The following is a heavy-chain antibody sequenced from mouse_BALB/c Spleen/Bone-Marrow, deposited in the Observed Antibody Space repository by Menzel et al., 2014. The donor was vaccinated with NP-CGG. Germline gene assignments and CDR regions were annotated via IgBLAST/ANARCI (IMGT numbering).Heavy chain of an antibody. CDR2: IDPENGDT. Sequence: VQLQQSGAELVRSGASVKLSCTASGFNIKDYYMHWVEQWPEQGLEWIGWIDPENGDTEYARKFKGKATMTADTSSNTAYLQLSSLTSEDTAVYYCNRYDWYFDVWGAGTTVTVSS. CDR1: GFNIKDYY. CDR3: NRYDWYFDV. J-gene: IGHJ1*01. V-gene: IGHV14-4*02. D-gene: IGHD2-14*01.